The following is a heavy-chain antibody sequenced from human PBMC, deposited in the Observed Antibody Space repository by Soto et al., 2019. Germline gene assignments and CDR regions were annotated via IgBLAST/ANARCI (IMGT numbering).Heavy chain of an antibody. CDR1: GYSFVSYW. CDR3: AKTDGYEVEY. J-gene: IGHJ4*01. Sequence: GESLKTSCKGSGYSFVSYWIAWVRQMPGKGLEWMGSIYPGDSDTTYSPSIQGQVAISADKSSTTVYLQWNTLKASDTAMYYCAKTDGYEVEYWGHGTQVTVSS. CDR2: IYPGDSDT. D-gene: IGHD5-18*01. V-gene: IGHV5-51*01.